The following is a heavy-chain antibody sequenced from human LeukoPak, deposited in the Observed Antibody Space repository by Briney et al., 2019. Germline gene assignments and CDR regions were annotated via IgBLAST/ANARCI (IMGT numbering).Heavy chain of an antibody. V-gene: IGHV1-2*02. CDR2: INPNSGGT. CDR3: ARQMRVSSGWHSDY. CDR1: GYTFTGYY. D-gene: IGHD6-19*01. Sequence: GASVKISCKASGYTFTGYYMHWVRQAPGQGLEWMGWINPNSGGTNYAQKFQGRVTMTRDTSISTAYMELSRLRSDDTAVYYCARQMRVSSGWHSDYWGQGTLVTVSS. J-gene: IGHJ4*02.